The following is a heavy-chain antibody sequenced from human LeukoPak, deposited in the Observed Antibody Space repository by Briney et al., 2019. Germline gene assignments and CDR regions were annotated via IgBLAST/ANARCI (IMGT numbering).Heavy chain of an antibody. Sequence: GGSLRLSCEASGFTFSTNAMSWVRQAPGKGLEWVSAIGGSGANTYYADSVKGRFTISRDNARHTLYLQMDSLRAEDTAVYFCAKDGTSGTWDDWGQGTLVTVFS. CDR3: AKDGTSGTWDD. J-gene: IGHJ4*02. V-gene: IGHV3-23*01. D-gene: IGHD1-1*01. CDR2: IGGSGANT. CDR1: GFTFSTNA.